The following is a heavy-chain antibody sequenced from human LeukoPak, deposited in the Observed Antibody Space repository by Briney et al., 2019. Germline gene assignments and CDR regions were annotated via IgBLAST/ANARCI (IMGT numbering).Heavy chain of an antibody. D-gene: IGHD3-22*01. V-gene: IGHV5-51*01. CDR1: GYSFTSYW. Sequence: GESLKISCKGSGYSFTSYWIGWARQMPGKGLEWMGIIYPGDSDTRYSPSFQGQVTISADKSISTAYLQWSSLKASDTAMYYCASRKYYYDSSGYFDAFDIWGQGTMVTVSS. CDR2: IYPGDSDT. CDR3: ASRKYYYDSSGYFDAFDI. J-gene: IGHJ3*02.